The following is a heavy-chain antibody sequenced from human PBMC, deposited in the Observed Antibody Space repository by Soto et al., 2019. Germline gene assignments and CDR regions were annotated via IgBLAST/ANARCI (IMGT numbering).Heavy chain of an antibody. Sequence: QVQLVQSGAEVKKPGASVKVSCKASGYTFTSYYMHWVRQAPGQGLEWMGIINPSGGSSSYAQKCQGRVTMTRDTSTSTVYMALSSLRSEDAAVYYCAREGRRLGMDVWGQGTTVTVSS. CDR2: INPSGGSS. J-gene: IGHJ6*02. CDR3: AREGRRLGMDV. V-gene: IGHV1-46*03. D-gene: IGHD6-19*01. CDR1: GYTFTSYY.